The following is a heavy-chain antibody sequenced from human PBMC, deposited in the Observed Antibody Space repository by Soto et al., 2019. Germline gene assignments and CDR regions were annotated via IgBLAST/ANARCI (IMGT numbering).Heavy chain of an antibody. CDR1: GGSISSSNW. CDR3: ARRPGYDSSGFFDY. Sequence: QVQLQESGPGLVKPSGTLSLTCAVSGGSISSSNWWIWSRQPPGKGLEGIGEIYHSGSTNYNPSLKSRVTKAVDKSKNQFSLKLSSVTAADTAVYYCARRPGYDSSGFFDYWGQGTLVTVSS. J-gene: IGHJ4*02. V-gene: IGHV4-4*02. CDR2: IYHSGST. D-gene: IGHD3-22*01.